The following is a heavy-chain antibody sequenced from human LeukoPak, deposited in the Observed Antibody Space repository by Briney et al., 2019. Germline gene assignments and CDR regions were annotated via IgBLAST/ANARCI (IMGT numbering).Heavy chain of an antibody. CDR3: ARDLGRIVGATRWFDP. Sequence: PSETLSLTCTVSGGSISSSSYYWGWIRQPPGKGLEWIGSIYYSGSTYYSPSLKSRVTISVDTSKNQFSLKLSSVTAADTAVYYCARDLGRIVGATRWFDPWGQGTLVTVSS. CDR2: IYYSGST. J-gene: IGHJ5*02. D-gene: IGHD1-26*01. CDR1: GGSISSSSYY. V-gene: IGHV4-39*07.